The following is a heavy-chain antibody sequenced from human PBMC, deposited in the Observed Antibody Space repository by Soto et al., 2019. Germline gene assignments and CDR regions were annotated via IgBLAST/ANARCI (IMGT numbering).Heavy chain of an antibody. V-gene: IGHV3-11*06. CDR2: ISSSSSYT. CDR3: ARDLSPYYYDSSGYYPTRFDP. D-gene: IGHD3-22*01. CDR1: GFTFSDYY. Sequence: PGGSLRLSCAASGFTFSDYYMSWIRQAPGKGLEWVSYISSSSSYTNYADSVKGRFTISRDNAKNSLYLQMNSLRAEDTAVYYYARDLSPYYYDSSGYYPTRFDPWGQGTLVTVSS. J-gene: IGHJ5*02.